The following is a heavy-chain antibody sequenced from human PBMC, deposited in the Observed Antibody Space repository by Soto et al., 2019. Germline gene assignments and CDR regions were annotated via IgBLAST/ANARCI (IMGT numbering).Heavy chain of an antibody. CDR1: GFSLSTRGVG. Sequence: QITLKESGPTLVKPTETLTLTCTFSGFSLSTRGVGVGWIRQPPGKALEWLALIYWDDDKRYNPSLKSRLTITKDTSKDHVVLTVTNMDPVDTATYFCARDSSGWYGLDSWGQGILVTVSS. D-gene: IGHD6-19*01. V-gene: IGHV2-5*02. CDR3: ARDSSGWYGLDS. J-gene: IGHJ4*02. CDR2: IYWDDDK.